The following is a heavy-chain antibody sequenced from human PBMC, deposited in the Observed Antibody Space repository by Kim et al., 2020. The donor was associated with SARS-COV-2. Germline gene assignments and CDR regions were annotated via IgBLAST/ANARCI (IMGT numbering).Heavy chain of an antibody. CDR2: IKRKTNAGTT. J-gene: IGHJ5*02. V-gene: IGHV3-15*01. D-gene: IGHD6-13*01. CDR3: TTEGELVGWFDP. Sequence: ETLSLTCTGTRTPSTSTRTRTVPQAPGKGLEWVGRIKRKTNAGTTDYSAPVKGRFTSSRDESKNTLYLQMNSLKTEDTAVYYCTTEGELVGWFDPWGQGTPVTVSS. CDR1: RTPSTSTR.